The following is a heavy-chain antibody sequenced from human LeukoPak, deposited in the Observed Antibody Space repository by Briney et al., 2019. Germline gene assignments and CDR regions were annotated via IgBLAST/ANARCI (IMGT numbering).Heavy chain of an antibody. D-gene: IGHD3-10*01. CDR3: ANDSARDGVTP. CDR1: GFIFDDYA. J-gene: IGHJ5*02. V-gene: IGHV3-43*02. CDR2: ISGDGGST. Sequence: GGSLRLSCAASGFIFDDYAMHWVRQAPGKGLEWVSLISGDGGSTYYADSVKGRFTISRDNAKNSLYLQMNSLRAEDTAVYYCANDSARDGVTPWGQGTLVTVSS.